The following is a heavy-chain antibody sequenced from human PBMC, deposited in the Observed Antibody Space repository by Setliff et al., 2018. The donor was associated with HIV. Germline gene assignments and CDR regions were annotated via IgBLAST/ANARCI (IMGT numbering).Heavy chain of an antibody. CDR1: GGSFSGYY. CDR2: INHSGST. Sequence: PSETLSLTCAVYGGSFSGYYWSWIRQPPGKGLEWIGEINHSGSTNYNPSLKSRVTISVDTSKNQFSLKLSSVTATDTAVYYCARLGRNLRFLTGWGQGTAVTVSS. V-gene: IGHV4-34*01. CDR3: ARLGRNLRFLTG. J-gene: IGHJ6*02. D-gene: IGHD3-3*01.